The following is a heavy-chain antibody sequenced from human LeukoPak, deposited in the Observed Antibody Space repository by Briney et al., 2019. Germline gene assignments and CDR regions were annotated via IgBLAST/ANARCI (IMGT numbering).Heavy chain of an antibody. CDR1: GFTFSSYA. Sequence: GGSLRLSCSASGFTFSSYAMHWVRQAPGKGLEYVSAISSNGGSTYYADSVKGRFTISRDNSKNTLYLQMNSLRAEDTAVYYCARPHPPTAPPYYFDYWGQGTLVTVSS. J-gene: IGHJ4*02. CDR3: ARPHPPTAPPYYFDY. D-gene: IGHD4-17*01. V-gene: IGHV3-64*04. CDR2: ISSNGGST.